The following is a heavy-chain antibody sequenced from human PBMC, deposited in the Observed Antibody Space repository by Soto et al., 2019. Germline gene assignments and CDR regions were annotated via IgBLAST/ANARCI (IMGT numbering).Heavy chain of an antibody. CDR2: IIPVFGTA. CDR1: GGTFSSYA. J-gene: IGHJ1*01. D-gene: IGHD1-1*01. CDR3: ASGWNDFPH. Sequence: QVQLVQSGAEVKKPGSSVKVSCKSSGGTFSSYAISWVRQAPGQGLECMGGIIPVFGTANYAQKFQGRVTIKADESTITDYMQHRSLRSEDTAVYSCASGWNDFPHWGQGTLVIVSS. V-gene: IGHV1-69*01.